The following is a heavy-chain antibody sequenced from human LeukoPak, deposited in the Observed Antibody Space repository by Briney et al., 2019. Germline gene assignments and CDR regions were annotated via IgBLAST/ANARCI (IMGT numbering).Heavy chain of an antibody. V-gene: IGHV1-69*13. J-gene: IGHJ6*02. CDR2: VIPIFGTA. CDR1: GGTFSSYA. CDR3: ARGLGGYNYYGMDV. Sequence: SVKVSCKASGGTFSSYAISWVRQAPGQGLEWMGGVIPIFGTANFAQKFQGRVTTTADESTSTAFMELSSLRSEDTAVYYCARGLGGYNYYGMDVWGQGTTVTVSS. D-gene: IGHD3-10*01.